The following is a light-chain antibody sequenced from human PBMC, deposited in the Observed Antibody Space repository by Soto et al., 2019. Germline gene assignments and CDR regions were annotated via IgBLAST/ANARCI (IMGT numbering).Light chain of an antibody. CDR2: DNN. Sequence: QSALTQPPSVSGAPGQRVTISCTGSSSNIGAGYDVHWYQQLPGTAPKLLIYDNNNRPSGVPDRFSGSKSGTSAPLAITGLQAEDEADYYCQSYDSSLSGYVFGTGTNATVL. CDR3: QSYDSSLSGYV. J-gene: IGLJ1*01. CDR1: SSNIGAGYD. V-gene: IGLV1-40*01.